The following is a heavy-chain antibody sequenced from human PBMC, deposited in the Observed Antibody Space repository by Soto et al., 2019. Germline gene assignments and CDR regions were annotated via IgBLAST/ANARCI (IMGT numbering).Heavy chain of an antibody. V-gene: IGHV1-2*04. D-gene: IGHD3-22*01. CDR3: ARGGYYDSSGYYWFDP. CDR1: GYTFTGYY. J-gene: IGHJ5*02. Sequence: QVQLVQSGAEVKKPGASVKVSCKASGYTFTGYYMHWVRQAPGQGLEWMGWINPNSGGTNYAQTFQGWVTMTRDTSISTADMELRRLRSDDTAVYYCARGGYYDSSGYYWFDPWGQGTLVTVSS. CDR2: INPNSGGT.